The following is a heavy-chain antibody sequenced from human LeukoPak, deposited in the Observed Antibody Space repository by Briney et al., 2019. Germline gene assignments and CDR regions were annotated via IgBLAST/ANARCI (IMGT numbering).Heavy chain of an antibody. CDR1: GDSISNYF. Sequence: SETLSLTCTVSGDSISNYFWNWIRQPPGKGLEWIGYIDNRGSTKYNLSLKSRVTISVDTSKNQFSLNLTSVTAADTAVYYCARDWNRYAYWGQGTLVTVSS. D-gene: IGHD1-1*01. V-gene: IGHV4-59*01. CDR2: IDNRGST. CDR3: ARDWNRYAY. J-gene: IGHJ4*02.